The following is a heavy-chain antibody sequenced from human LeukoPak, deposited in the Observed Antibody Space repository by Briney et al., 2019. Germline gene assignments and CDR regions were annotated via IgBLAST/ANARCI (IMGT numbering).Heavy chain of an antibody. CDR2: ISGSGGST. Sequence: PGGSLRLSCAASGFTFSSDAMSWVRQAPGKGLEWVSAISGSGGSTYYADSVKGRFTVSRYNAKNSLYLQMNSLRAEDTAVYYCARGLGGWYAGCDYWGQGTLVTVSS. CDR1: GFTFSSDA. CDR3: ARGLGGWYAGCDY. V-gene: IGHV3-23*01. D-gene: IGHD6-19*01. J-gene: IGHJ4*02.